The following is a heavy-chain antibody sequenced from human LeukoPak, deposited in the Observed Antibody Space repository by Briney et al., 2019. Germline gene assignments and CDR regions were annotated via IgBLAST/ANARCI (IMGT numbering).Heavy chain of an antibody. CDR1: GYTFIGYY. Sequence: ASVKVSRKASGYTFIGYYMHWVRQAPGQALEWMGWINPNGGAINYAQKFQGRVTLTRDTSRNTAYMEINRLTSDDTAVYYCVKPSRGPSYWFDLWGQGTLVTVSS. V-gene: IGHV1-2*02. CDR2: INPNGGAI. J-gene: IGHJ5*02. CDR3: VKPSRGPSYWFDL.